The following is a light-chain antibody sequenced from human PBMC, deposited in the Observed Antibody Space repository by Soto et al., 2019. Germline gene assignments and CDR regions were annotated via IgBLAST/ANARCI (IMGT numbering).Light chain of an antibody. V-gene: IGKV3-20*01. CDR3: QQYGSSPQA. J-gene: IGKJ1*01. CDR2: GAS. CDR1: QSVSSSY. Sequence: EIVLTQSPCTLSLSPGERATLSCMASQSVSSSYLAWYQQKPGQAPRLLTYGASSRATGIPDRFSGSGSGTDFTLTISRLEPEDFAVYYCQQYGSSPQAFGQGTKVDIK.